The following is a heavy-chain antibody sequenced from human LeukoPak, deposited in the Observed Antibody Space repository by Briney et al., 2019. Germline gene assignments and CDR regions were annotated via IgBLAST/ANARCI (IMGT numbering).Heavy chain of an antibody. V-gene: IGHV4-59*08. D-gene: IGHD4-23*01. CDR3: ARMTTVVNGADY. CDR2: IYYSGST. Sequence: SETLSLTCTVSGGSISSYYWSWIRQPPGKGLEWIGYIYYSGSTNYNPSLKSRVTISVDTSKNQFSLKLSSVTAADTAVYYCARMTTVVNGADYWGQGTLVTVSS. J-gene: IGHJ4*02. CDR1: GGSISSYY.